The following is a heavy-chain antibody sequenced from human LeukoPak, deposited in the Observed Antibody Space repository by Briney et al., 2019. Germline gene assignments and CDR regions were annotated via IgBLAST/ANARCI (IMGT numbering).Heavy chain of an antibody. V-gene: IGHV4-34*01. D-gene: IGHD6-6*01. J-gene: IGHJ4*02. CDR3: ARGKAASRPGSLFDY. CDR1: GGSISSYY. Sequence: SETLSLTCTVSGGSISSYYWSWIRQPPVKGLEWIGEINHSGSTNYNPSLKSRVTISVDTSKNQFSLKLSSVTAADTAVYYCARGKAASRPGSLFDYWGQGTLVTVSS. CDR2: INHSGST.